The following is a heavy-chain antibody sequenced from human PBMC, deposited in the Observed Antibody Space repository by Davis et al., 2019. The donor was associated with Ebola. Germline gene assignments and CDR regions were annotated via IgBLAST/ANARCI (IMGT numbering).Heavy chain of an antibody. D-gene: IGHD1-20*01. V-gene: IGHV1-18*01. Sequence: AASVKVSCKASGYTFNSHGISWVRQAPGQGLEWMAWISAYNGHTNYAQKFQGRLTLTTDTSTSTVYMELRSLTSDDTAVYYCARGNWNPYYGMDVWGQGTTVTVSS. CDR3: ARGNWNPYYGMDV. CDR1: GYTFNSHG. J-gene: IGHJ6*02. CDR2: ISAYNGHT.